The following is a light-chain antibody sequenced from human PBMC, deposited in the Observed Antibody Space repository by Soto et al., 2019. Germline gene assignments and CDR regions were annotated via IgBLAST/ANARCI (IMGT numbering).Light chain of an antibody. J-gene: IGKJ2*01. CDR1: QSVSSN. V-gene: IGKV3-15*01. CDR3: QQYNKWPPYT. CDR2: GAS. Sequence: EIVMTQSPATLSVSPGERATLSCRASQSVSSNLAWYQQKPGQAPRLLIYGASTRATGIPARFSGSGSGTEFTRTIRSLQSEDFAVYYCQQYNKWPPYTFGQGTKLEIK.